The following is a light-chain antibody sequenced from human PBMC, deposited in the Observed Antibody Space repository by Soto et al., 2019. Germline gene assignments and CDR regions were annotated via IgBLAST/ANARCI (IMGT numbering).Light chain of an antibody. CDR1: QSVSSSY. J-gene: IGKJ3*01. CDR3: QQYGSSPLFT. V-gene: IGKV3-20*01. CDR2: GAS. Sequence: EIVLTQSPGTLSLSPGERATLSCRASQSVSSSYLAWYQQKPGQAPRLLIYGASSRATVIPDWFSGSGSGTDFTLTISRLEPEDFAVYYCQQYGSSPLFTFGPGTKVDIK.